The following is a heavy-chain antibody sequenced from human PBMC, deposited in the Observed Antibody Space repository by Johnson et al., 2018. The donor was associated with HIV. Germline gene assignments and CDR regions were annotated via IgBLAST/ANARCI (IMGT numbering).Heavy chain of an antibody. CDR1: GFTFSSYA. CDR3: ARKVVTADDAFDI. J-gene: IGHJ3*02. D-gene: IGHD2-21*02. Sequence: EVQLVESGGGVVQPGRSLRLSCAASGFTFSSYAMSWVRQAPGKGLEWVSAISGSGGSTYYADSVKGRFTISRDNSKNTLYLQMGSLRAEDMAVYYCARKVVTADDAFDIWGQGTMVTVSS. V-gene: IGHV3-23*04. CDR2: ISGSGGST.